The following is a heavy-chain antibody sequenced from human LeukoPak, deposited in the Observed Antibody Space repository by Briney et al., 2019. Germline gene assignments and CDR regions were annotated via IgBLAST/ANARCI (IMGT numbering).Heavy chain of an antibody. CDR3: ATAGDYYDNSGHRFDY. Sequence: SQTLSLTCSVSGGSISSGPYFWSWIRQSPGQGLEWIGYIWPSGSTYYNPSLKSRVTISVDTPENQFSLKLSSVTAADTAVYYCATAGDYYDNSGHRFDYWGHGTLVTVSS. V-gene: IGHV4-30-2*06. CDR1: GGSISSGPYF. J-gene: IGHJ4*01. CDR2: IWPSGST. D-gene: IGHD3-22*01.